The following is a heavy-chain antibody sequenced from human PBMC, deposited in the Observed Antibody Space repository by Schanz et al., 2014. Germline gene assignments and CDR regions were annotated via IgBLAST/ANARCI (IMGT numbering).Heavy chain of an antibody. J-gene: IGHJ3*02. CDR1: GYTFTRYY. V-gene: IGHV1-46*03. CDR2: INPSVGNT. CDR3: ARGPSTGAFDI. Sequence: QVQLVQSGAEVKKPGASVKVSCEASGYTFTRYYIHWFRQAPGQGLEWMGLINPSVGNTNYAQKCRGRVTMTRDTSTSTVYMELSSLRSEDTAVYFCARGPSTGAFDIWGQGTMVTVSS.